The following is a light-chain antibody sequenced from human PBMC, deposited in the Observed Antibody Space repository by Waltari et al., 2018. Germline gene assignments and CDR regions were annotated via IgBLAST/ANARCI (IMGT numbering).Light chain of an antibody. Sequence: SSELTQDPAVSVALGQTVRITSQGDSLRSYYESWYQQKPGQAPVLVIYGKNNRPSGIPDRFSGSSSGNTASLTITGAQAEDEADYYCNSRDSSGNHRVVFGGGTKLTVL. CDR3: NSRDSSGNHRVV. J-gene: IGLJ2*01. CDR1: SLRSYY. V-gene: IGLV3-19*01. CDR2: GKN.